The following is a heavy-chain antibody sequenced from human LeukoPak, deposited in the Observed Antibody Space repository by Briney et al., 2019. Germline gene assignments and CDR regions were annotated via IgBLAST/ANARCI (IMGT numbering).Heavy chain of an antibody. CDR2: IYYTGST. Sequence: PSETLSLTCTVSGGSISRDYWSWIRQPPGKGLEWIGYIYYTGSTNYNPSLKSRVTMSVDTSKNQFSLKLSSVTAADTAVYYCARRQAGWFDPWGQGTLVTVSS. CDR3: ARRQAGWFDP. CDR1: GGSISRDY. J-gene: IGHJ5*02. D-gene: IGHD6-19*01. V-gene: IGHV4-59*12.